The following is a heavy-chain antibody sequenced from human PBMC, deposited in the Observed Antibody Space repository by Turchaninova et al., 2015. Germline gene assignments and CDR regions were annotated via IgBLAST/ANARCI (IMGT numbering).Heavy chain of an antibody. Sequence: QVQLQESGPGLVKPSETLSLTCAVSGYSLSSGYSWGWIRQPPGKGLECIDSIYHSWCTYYNPSRKSRVTISLDTSQNQFSLKLSTMSAADTAVYYCARHINWGFDYWGQGALVTVSS. CDR2: IYHSWCT. V-gene: IGHV4-38-2*01. CDR3: ARHINWGFDY. D-gene: IGHD7-27*01. CDR1: GYSLSSGYS. J-gene: IGHJ4*02.